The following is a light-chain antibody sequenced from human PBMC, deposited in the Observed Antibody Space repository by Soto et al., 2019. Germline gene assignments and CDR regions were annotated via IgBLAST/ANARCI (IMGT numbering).Light chain of an antibody. J-gene: IGKJ3*01. CDR3: QHRNHWPPIFT. Sequence: EIVLTQSPATLSLSPGERATLSCRASQSVSRFLAWFQQKPGQAPRLLIYDTSNRATGIPARFSGSGSGTDFTSTISSLEPDDVAVYYCQHRNHWPPIFTFGPGTRVDIK. CDR1: QSVSRF. CDR2: DTS. V-gene: IGKV3-11*01.